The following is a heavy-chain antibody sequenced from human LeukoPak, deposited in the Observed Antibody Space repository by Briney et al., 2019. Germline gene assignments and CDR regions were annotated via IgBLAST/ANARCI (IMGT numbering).Heavy chain of an antibody. V-gene: IGHV3-30*02. D-gene: IGHD4-17*01. CDR2: IRYDGSNK. CDR3: AKDPTTVTYYFDY. J-gene: IGHJ4*02. Sequence: GGSLRLSCAASGFTFSSYGMHWVRQAPGKGLEGVAFIRYDGSNKYYADSVKGRFTISRDNSKNTLYLQMNSLRAEDTAVYYCAKDPTTVTYYFDYWGQGTLVTVSS. CDR1: GFTFSSYG.